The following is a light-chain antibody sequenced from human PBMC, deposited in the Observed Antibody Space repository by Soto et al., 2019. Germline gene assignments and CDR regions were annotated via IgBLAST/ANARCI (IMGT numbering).Light chain of an antibody. J-gene: IGLJ1*01. Sequence: QSVLTQPPSASGTPGQRLTISCSGSSSNIGSKTVNWYQQLPGTAPKLLIYSNYQRPSGVPDRFPGSKSGTSASLAISGLQSEDEADYYCSAWDASLNGYVFGTGTKVTVL. CDR1: SSNIGSKT. CDR3: SAWDASLNGYV. V-gene: IGLV1-44*01. CDR2: SNY.